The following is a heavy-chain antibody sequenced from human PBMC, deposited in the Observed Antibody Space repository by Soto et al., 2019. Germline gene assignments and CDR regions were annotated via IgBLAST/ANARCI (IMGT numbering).Heavy chain of an antibody. V-gene: IGHV3-30*18. D-gene: IGHD5-18*01. J-gene: IGHJ6*02. CDR2: IPYDGRNI. Sequence: QVQLVESGGGVVQPGRSLRLSCAASAFTFSTYGMHWVRQAPGKGLEWVAVIPYDGRNIYYEDSVKGRFTISKDNSKNTRYLQMNSQRVEDTAVYYCAKDRYTYGPSYAMGVWGRGTTVTVSS. CDR3: AKDRYTYGPSYAMGV. CDR1: AFTFSTYG.